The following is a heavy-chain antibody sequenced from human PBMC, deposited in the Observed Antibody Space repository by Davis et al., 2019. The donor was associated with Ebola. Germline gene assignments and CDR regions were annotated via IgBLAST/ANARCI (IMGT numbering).Heavy chain of an antibody. D-gene: IGHD2-15*01. J-gene: IGHJ5*02. CDR3: VRDRTRRGFVVVVAAT. V-gene: IGHV3-11*06. CDR2: ISGDSLYT. Sequence: GESLKISCAASGFTFTDYYMGWIRQAPGKGLEWVSYISGDSLYTNYADSVRGRLTISRDDAKNSLYLQMNSLSAEDTAVYYCVRDRTRRGFVVVVAATWGQGTLVTVSS. CDR1: GFTFTDYY.